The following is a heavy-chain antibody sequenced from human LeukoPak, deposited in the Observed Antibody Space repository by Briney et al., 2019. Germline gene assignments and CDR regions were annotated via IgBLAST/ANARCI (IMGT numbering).Heavy chain of an antibody. D-gene: IGHD3-3*01. Sequence: PSETLSLTCTVSGGSISSGGYYWSWIRQHPEKGLEWIGYIYYSGSTYYNPSLKSRVTISVDTSKNQFSLKLSSVTAADTAVYYCARVGIPDFWSGYYIRVGWFDPWGQGTLVTVSS. V-gene: IGHV4-31*03. CDR2: IYYSGST. CDR1: GGSISSGGYY. CDR3: ARVGIPDFWSGYYIRVGWFDP. J-gene: IGHJ5*02.